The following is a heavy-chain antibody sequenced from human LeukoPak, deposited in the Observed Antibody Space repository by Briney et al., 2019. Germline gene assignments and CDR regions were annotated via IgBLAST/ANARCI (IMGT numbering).Heavy chain of an antibody. V-gene: IGHV4-59*01. J-gene: IGHJ5*02. CDR3: ARGHEQQLCWFDP. D-gene: IGHD6-13*01. CDR2: IYYSGST. Sequence: SETPSLTCTVSGGSISSYYWSWIRQPPGKGLEWIGYIYYSGSTNYNPSLKSRVTISVDTSKNQFSLKLSSVTAADTAVYYCARGHEQQLCWFDPWGQGTLVTVSS. CDR1: GGSISSYY.